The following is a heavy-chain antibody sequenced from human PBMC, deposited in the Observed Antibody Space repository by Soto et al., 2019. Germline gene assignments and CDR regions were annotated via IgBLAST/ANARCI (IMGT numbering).Heavy chain of an antibody. V-gene: IGHV3-33*01. D-gene: IGHD2-15*01. Sequence: QVQLVESGGGVVQPVRSLSLSCAASGFTFSSYGMPWVRLALGKGLECVAVIWYDGSNKYYADSVKGRFTISRDNSKNTLYLQMNSLRAEDTAVYYCARDGYCSGGSCYSVPVFDYWGQGTLVTVSS. CDR1: GFTFSSYG. CDR3: ARDGYCSGGSCYSVPVFDY. J-gene: IGHJ4*02. CDR2: IWYDGSNK.